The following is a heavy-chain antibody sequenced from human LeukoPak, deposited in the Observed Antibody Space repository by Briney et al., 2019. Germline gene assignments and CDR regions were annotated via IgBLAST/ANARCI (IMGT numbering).Heavy chain of an antibody. D-gene: IGHD4-17*01. J-gene: IGHJ4*02. Sequence: GGSLRLSCAASGFTFSSYAMSWVRKAPGQGLEWVSSINSGDNTYYAGSVKGRFTISRDNSKNTLYLQMNSLGADDTAVYYCARRSTVTRTYSFDYWGQGTLVTVSS. CDR3: ARRSTVTRTYSFDY. CDR2: INSGDNT. V-gene: IGHV3-23*01. CDR1: GFTFSSYA.